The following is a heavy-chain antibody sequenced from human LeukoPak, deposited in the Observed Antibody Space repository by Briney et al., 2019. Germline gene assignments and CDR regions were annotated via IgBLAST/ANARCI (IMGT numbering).Heavy chain of an antibody. Sequence: EASVKVSCKASGYSFTGYHMHWVRQAPGQGREWMGRINPNSGDTNYAQKFQGRVAMTRDTSISTAFMELTRLRSDDTAVYYCARDYCSSTSCLFDYWGQGTLVTVSS. CDR2: INPNSGDT. V-gene: IGHV1-2*06. D-gene: IGHD2-2*01. CDR3: ARDYCSSTSCLFDY. J-gene: IGHJ4*02. CDR1: GYSFTGYH.